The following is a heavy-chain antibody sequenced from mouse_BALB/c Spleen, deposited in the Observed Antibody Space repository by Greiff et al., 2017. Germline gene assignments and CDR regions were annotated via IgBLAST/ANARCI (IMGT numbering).Heavy chain of an antibody. V-gene: IGHV3-6*02. Sequence: EVKLQESGPGLVKPSQSLSLTCSVTGYSITSGYYWNWIRQFPGNKLEWMGYISYDGSNNYNPSLKNRISITRDTSKNQFFLKLNSVTTEDTATYYCARDGGNYYYFDYWGQGTTLTVSS. CDR2: ISYDGSN. CDR3: ARDGGNYYYFDY. J-gene: IGHJ2*01. CDR1: GYSITSGYY. D-gene: IGHD2-1*01.